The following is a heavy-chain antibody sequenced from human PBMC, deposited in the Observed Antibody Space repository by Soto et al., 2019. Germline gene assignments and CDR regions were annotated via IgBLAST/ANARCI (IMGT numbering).Heavy chain of an antibody. CDR3: ARIADY. Sequence: PSETLSLTCTVSGGYISTFYWSWIRQPPGKGLEWIGHIYDRGSIKYNPSLKSRVTISVDTSKNQISLKLTSVTAADTAVYYCARIADYWGQGILVTVSS. CDR2: IYDRGSI. D-gene: IGHD2-21*01. J-gene: IGHJ4*02. CDR1: GGYISTFY. V-gene: IGHV4-59*08.